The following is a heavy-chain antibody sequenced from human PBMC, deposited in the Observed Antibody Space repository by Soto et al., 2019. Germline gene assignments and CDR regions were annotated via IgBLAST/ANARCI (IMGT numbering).Heavy chain of an antibody. V-gene: IGHV3-23*01. CDR1: GFTFSSYA. J-gene: IGHJ4*02. CDR2: ITFRGDNT. Sequence: EVQLLESGGGLVPPGGSLRLSCAASGFTFSSYAMSWVRQAPGEGLEWLAGITFRGDNTYYADSVKGRFTLSRDNSSNRLYLQMNSLNVDDTPLYYCAKLGTMGVFDNWGQGTLLTVSS. CDR3: AKLGTMGVFDN. D-gene: IGHD1-1*01.